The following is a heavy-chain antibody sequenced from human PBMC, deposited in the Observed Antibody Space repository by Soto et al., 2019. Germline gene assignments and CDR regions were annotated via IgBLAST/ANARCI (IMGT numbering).Heavy chain of an antibody. D-gene: IGHD3-3*01. CDR2: VEPEDGET. CDR1: GYTLTELS. J-gene: IGHJ3*02. V-gene: IGHV1-24*01. Sequence: QVQLVQSGAEVKKPGASVKVSCKVSGYTLTELSMNWVRQAPGKGLEGMGGVEPEDGETIYAQKFQGRVTMTDDTSTDTAYMELSSLRSEDTGVYYCATDLITIFGVAPWAFDIWGQGTMVTVSS. CDR3: ATDLITIFGVAPWAFDI.